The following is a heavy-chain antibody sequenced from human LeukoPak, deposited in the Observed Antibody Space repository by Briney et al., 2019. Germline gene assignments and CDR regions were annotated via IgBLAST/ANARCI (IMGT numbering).Heavy chain of an antibody. J-gene: IGHJ6*03. CDR3: ARAPISGSYSQYFYMDV. Sequence: PGGSLRHSCAASGFTFSSNWMHWVRQALGKGLEWVANINQHGSEEFYVDSVKGRFTISRDNAKNSLYLHMNSLRAEDTALYYCARAPISGSYSQYFYMDVWGKGTTVTISS. CDR1: GFTFSSNW. CDR2: INQHGSEE. D-gene: IGHD3-10*01. V-gene: IGHV3-7*03.